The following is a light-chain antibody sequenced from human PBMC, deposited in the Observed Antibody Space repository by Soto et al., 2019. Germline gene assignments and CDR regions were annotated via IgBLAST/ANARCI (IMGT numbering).Light chain of an antibody. CDR3: QQSYSNPCT. J-gene: IGKJ1*01. CDR1: QSISSY. V-gene: IGKV1-39*01. CDR2: AAS. Sequence: DIQMTQSPSSLSASVGDRVTITCRANQSISSYLNWFQQKPGKAPKLLIYAASSLQSGVPSWFSGSASGTDCTLTISSLQPEDFATYYCQQSYSNPCTSGQGTKVEIK.